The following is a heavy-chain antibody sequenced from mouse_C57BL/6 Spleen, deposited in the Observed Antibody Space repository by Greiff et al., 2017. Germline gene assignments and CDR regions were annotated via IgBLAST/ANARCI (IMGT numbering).Heavy chain of an antibody. CDR2: INPNNGGT. Sequence: EVQLQQSGPELVKPGASVKIPCKASGYTFTDYNMDWVKQSHGKSLEWIGDINPNNGGTNYNQKFKGKATLTVDKSSSTAYMELRSLTSEDTAVYYGAREGREDYYGSGATPFGYWGQGTTLTVSS. D-gene: IGHD1-1*01. CDR1: GYTFTDYN. J-gene: IGHJ2*01. V-gene: IGHV1-18*01. CDR3: AREGREDYYGSGATPFGY.